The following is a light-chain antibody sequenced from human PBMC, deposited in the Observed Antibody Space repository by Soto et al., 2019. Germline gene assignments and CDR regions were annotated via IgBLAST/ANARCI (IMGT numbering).Light chain of an antibody. V-gene: IGKV1-39*01. CDR2: AAS. CDR1: QTIGTY. CDR3: QQSYSIPRT. Sequence: DIQMTQSPSSLSASVGDRITITCRASQTIGTYLSWYNQRPGKAPKLLIYAASTLQRGVPSRFSGSGSGTDFTLTISSLQPEEFATYYCQQSYSIPRTFGPGTKVDIK. J-gene: IGKJ3*01.